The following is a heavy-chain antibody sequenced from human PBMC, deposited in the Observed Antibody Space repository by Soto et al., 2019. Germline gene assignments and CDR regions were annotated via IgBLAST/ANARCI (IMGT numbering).Heavy chain of an antibody. CDR2: ISFDGSTE. D-gene: IGHD3-10*01. Sequence: QVQLVESGGGVVQPGRSLRLSCAASGFTFISYAMHWVRQAPGKGLEWVAVISFDGSTEYYADSVKGRFTISRDNSKNTVYLQMNSLRSEDAGVYYCARSRHGSGSYTHFDYGLAVWGKGTTVTVS. CDR1: GFTFISYA. V-gene: IGHV3-30-3*01. CDR3: ARSRHGSGSYTHFDYGLAV. J-gene: IGHJ6*04.